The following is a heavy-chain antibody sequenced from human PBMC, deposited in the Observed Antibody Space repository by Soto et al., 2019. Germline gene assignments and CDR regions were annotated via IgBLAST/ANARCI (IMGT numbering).Heavy chain of an antibody. CDR1: GGTFSSYA. CDR2: IIPIFGTA. J-gene: IGHJ4*01. CDR3: ASSIVVVTALYY. V-gene: IGHV1-69*06. D-gene: IGHD2-21*02. Sequence: ASVKVSCKASGGTFSSYAISWVRQAPGQGLEWMGGIIPIFGTANYAQKFQGRVTITGDTSASTAYMELSSLRSEDTAVYYCASSIVVVTALYYLGHGALVTISS.